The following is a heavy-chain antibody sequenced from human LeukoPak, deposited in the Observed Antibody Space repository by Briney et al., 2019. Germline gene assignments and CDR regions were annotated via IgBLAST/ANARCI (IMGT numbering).Heavy chain of an antibody. D-gene: IGHD3-16*01. CDR3: ATGYDYVWGSPTSFDY. V-gene: IGHV1-69*01. CDR1: GGTFSSYA. CDR2: IIPIFGTA. J-gene: IGHJ4*02. Sequence: SVKVSCKASGGTFSSYAISWVRQAPGQGLEWMGGIIPIFGTANYAQKFQGRVTITADESTSTAYMELSSLRSEDTAVYYCATGYDYVWGSPTSFDYWGQGTPVTVSS.